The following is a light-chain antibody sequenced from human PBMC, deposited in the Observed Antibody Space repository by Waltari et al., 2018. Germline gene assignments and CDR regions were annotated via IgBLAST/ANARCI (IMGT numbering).Light chain of an antibody. CDR2: DTY. CDR3: LLSYSGASWM. CDR1: TGAVTNGHF. Sequence: QAVVTQEPSLTVSPGGPVTLTCGSTTGAVTNGHFANWFQQQPGQVPPTRIYDTYNRPSCPPARFSGSLLGGKAVLTLSGAQPEDEADYYCLLSYSGASWMFGGGTKLTVL. J-gene: IGLJ3*02. V-gene: IGLV7-46*01.